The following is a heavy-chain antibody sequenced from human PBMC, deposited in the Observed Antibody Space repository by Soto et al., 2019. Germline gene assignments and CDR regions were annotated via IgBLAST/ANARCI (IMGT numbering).Heavy chain of an antibody. CDR2: IIPIFGTA. V-gene: IGHV1-69*13. J-gene: IGHJ6*02. Sequence: SAKVSCTASGGTFNSYAISWVRQAPGQGLEWMGGIIPIFGTANYAQKFQGRVTITADESTSTAYMELSSLRSEDTAVYYCSESGSYYIGGVYYYYGMDVWGQGTTGTVSS. CDR3: SESGSYYIGGVYYYYGMDV. CDR1: GGTFNSYA. D-gene: IGHD3-10*01.